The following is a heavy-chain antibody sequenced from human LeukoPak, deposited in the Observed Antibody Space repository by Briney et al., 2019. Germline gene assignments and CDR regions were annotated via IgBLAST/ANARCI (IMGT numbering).Heavy chain of an antibody. CDR3: AVRSIVGATGDY. J-gene: IGHJ4*02. V-gene: IGHV4-39*01. D-gene: IGHD1-26*01. CDR1: GGSISSSSYY. CDR2: IYYSGST. Sequence: PSETLSLTCTVSGGSISSSSYYWGWIRQPPGEGLEWIGSIYYSGSTYYNPSLKSRVTISVDTSKNQFSLKLSSVTAADTAVYYCAVRSIVGATGDYWGQGTLVTVSS.